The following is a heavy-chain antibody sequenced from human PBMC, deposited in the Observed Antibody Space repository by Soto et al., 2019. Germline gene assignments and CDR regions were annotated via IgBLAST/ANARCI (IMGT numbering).Heavy chain of an antibody. D-gene: IGHD4-4*01. J-gene: IGHJ5*02. CDR1: GGSINSGGYF. Sequence: SETLSLTCSVSGGSINSGGYFWSWIRQHPGKGLECIGYIYHSGITYYNPSLKSRVTISVDTSKNEFSLQLRSVTAADTAVYFCASFRNTSPGWFDPWGQGTLVTVSS. V-gene: IGHV4-31*03. CDR2: IYHSGIT. CDR3: ASFRNTSPGWFDP.